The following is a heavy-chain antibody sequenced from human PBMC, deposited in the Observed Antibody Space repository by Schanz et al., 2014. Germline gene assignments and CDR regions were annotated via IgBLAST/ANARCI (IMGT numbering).Heavy chain of an antibody. CDR2: ITGASDHI. Sequence: EVQLLESGGGLIQPGGSLRLSCAASGFIFGSSVMAWVRQAPGKGLEWVSGITGASDHIDYAESVKGRFTISRDNSKNTLYLEMNSLRAEDTALYYCARDRRNADLDYWGQGTLVTVS. V-gene: IGHV3-23*01. CDR3: ARDRRNADLDY. J-gene: IGHJ4*02. CDR1: GFIFGSSV. D-gene: IGHD1-1*01.